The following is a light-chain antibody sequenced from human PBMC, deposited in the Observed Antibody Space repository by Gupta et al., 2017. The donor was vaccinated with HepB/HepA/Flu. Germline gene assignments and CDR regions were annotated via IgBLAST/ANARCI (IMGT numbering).Light chain of an antibody. Sequence: DIVMTQSPDSLAVSLGERATINCKSSQNLLYANNKDYLAWYQKKPGQPPKLLISWASTRESGVPDRFSGSGSRTDFTLTISGLQADDVAVYYCQQYDNIPITFGQGTRVEIK. V-gene: IGKV4-1*01. CDR3: QQYDNIPIT. CDR2: WAS. CDR1: QNLLYANNKDY. J-gene: IGKJ5*01.